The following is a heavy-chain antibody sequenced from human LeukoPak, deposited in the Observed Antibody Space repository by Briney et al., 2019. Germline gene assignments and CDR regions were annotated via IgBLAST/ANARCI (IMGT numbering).Heavy chain of an antibody. D-gene: IGHD6-6*01. J-gene: IGHJ4*02. CDR3: ARDSIAEPHCFDY. CDR2: INPNSGGT. V-gene: IGHV1-2*02. CDR1: GYTFTGYY. Sequence: ASVKVSCKASGYTFTGYYVHWVRQAPGQGLEWVAWINPNSGGTNYAQKFQGRVTMTRDTSITTVYMELSRLRSDDTAVYYCARDSIAEPHCFDYWGQGTLVTVSS.